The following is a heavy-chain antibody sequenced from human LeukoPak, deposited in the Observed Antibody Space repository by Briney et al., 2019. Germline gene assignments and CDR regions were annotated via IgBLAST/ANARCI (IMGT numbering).Heavy chain of an antibody. Sequence: SETLSLTCTVSGYSISSGYYWGWIRQPPGKGLEWIGWIYHSGSTYYNPSLKSRVTISVDTSKNQFSLKLSSVTAADTAVYYCARDGPDIVVVPAAILPLDYWGQGTLVTVSS. CDR1: GYSISSGYY. CDR2: IYHSGST. CDR3: ARDGPDIVVVPAAILPLDY. V-gene: IGHV4-38-2*02. D-gene: IGHD2-2*02. J-gene: IGHJ4*02.